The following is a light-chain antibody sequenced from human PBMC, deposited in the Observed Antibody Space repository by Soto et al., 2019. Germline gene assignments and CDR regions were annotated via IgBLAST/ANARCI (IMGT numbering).Light chain of an antibody. CDR2: AAS. V-gene: IGKV1-39*01. CDR1: QSMSNY. J-gene: IGKJ1*01. Sequence: DIQMTQSPSSLSASVGDRVTITCRASQSMSNYLNWYQQKPGKAPKLLIYAASSLQSGVPSRFSASGSVTDFTLTISSLQPEDFATYYCQQTYSTPWTFGQGTKVEIK. CDR3: QQTYSTPWT.